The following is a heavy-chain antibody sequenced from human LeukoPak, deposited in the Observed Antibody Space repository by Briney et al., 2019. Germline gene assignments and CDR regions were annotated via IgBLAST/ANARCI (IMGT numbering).Heavy chain of an antibody. CDR1: GFTFSSYS. J-gene: IGHJ3*02. D-gene: IGHD3-22*01. CDR2: ISSSSYI. Sequence: GGSLRLSCAASGFTFSSYSMNWVRQAPGKGLEWVPSISSSSYIYYADSVKGRFTISRDNAKNSLYLQMNSLRAEDTAVYYCARDYDSSGLDAFDIWGQGTMVTVSS. CDR3: ARDYDSSGLDAFDI. V-gene: IGHV3-21*01.